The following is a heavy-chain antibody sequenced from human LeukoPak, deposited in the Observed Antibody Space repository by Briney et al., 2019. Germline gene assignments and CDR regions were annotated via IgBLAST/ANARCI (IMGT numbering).Heavy chain of an antibody. J-gene: IGHJ4*02. V-gene: IGHV3-30*02. CDR1: GYTFSNYA. Sequence: PGGSLRLSCAASGYTFSNYAMHWVRQAPGKGLEWVAFIRYDGSNNDHADSAKGRFTISRDNSKNTLYMQMNSLRPEDTAIYFCATTNPRGDFDYWGQGTLVTVSS. CDR3: ATTNPRGDFDY. CDR2: IRYDGSNN. D-gene: IGHD1-14*01.